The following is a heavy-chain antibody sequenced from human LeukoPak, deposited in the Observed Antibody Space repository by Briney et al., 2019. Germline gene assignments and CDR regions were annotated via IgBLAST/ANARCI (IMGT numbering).Heavy chain of an antibody. CDR3: ARDIRGVYYYGSAI. V-gene: IGHV3-30-3*01. CDR1: GFTFSSYA. D-gene: IGHD3-10*01. CDR2: ISYDGSNK. Sequence: PGGSLRLSCAASGFTFSSYAMHWVRQAPGKGLEWVAVISYDGSNKYYADSVKGRFTISRDNSKNTLYLQMNSLRAEDTAVYYCARDIRGVYYYGSAIWGQGTLVTVSS. J-gene: IGHJ4*02.